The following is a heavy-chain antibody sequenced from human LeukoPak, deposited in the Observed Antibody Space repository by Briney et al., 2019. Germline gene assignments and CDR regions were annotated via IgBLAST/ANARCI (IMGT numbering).Heavy chain of an antibody. CDR3: ATIGGYCSSTSCYHFDY. CDR2: INPNSGGT. V-gene: IGHV1-2*02. D-gene: IGHD2-2*01. J-gene: IGHJ4*02. CDR1: GYTFTGYY. Sequence: ASVKVSCKASGYTFTGYYMHWVRQAPGQGLEWMGWINPNSGGTNYAQKFQGRVTMTRDTSISTAYMELSRLRSDDTAVYYCATIGGYCSSTSCYHFDYWGQGTLVTVSS.